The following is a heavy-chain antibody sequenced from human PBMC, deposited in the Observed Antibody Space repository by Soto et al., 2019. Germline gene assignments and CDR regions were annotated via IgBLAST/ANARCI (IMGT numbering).Heavy chain of an antibody. CDR3: ARHGQYCSGGSCYSGLYNWFDP. CDR2: IYHSGST. CDR1: GGSISTYY. Sequence: PSETLSLTCTVSGGSISTYYWSWVRQPPGKGLEWIGYIYHSGSTNYNPSLESRVTMSVDTSKNQFSLKLSSVTAADTAVYYCARHGQYCSGGSCYSGLYNWFDPWGQGTLVTVSS. V-gene: IGHV4-59*08. D-gene: IGHD2-15*01. J-gene: IGHJ5*02.